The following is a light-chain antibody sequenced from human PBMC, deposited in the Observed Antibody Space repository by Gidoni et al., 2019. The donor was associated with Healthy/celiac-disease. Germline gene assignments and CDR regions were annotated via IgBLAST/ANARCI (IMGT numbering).Light chain of an antibody. CDR1: QSVSSY. CDR2: DAS. CDR3: QQRSNWT. Sequence: EIVLTQSPATLSLSPGERATLSCRASQSVSSYLAWYQQKPGQAPRLLIYDASNRATGIPARFSGSGSGTDFTLTSSSLEPEDFAVYYCQQRSNWTFXXXTKVEIK. J-gene: IGKJ1*01. V-gene: IGKV3-11*01.